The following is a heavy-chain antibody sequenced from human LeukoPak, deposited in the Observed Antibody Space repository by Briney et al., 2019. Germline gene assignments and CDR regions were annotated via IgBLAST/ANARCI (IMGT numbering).Heavy chain of an antibody. D-gene: IGHD3-22*01. CDR3: ARYDSSGYYHYYYYGMDV. J-gene: IGHJ6*02. V-gene: IGHV4-34*01. CDR1: GGSFSGYY. CDR2: INHSGST. Sequence: PSETLSLTCAVYGGSFSGYYWSWIRQPPGKGLEWIGEINHSGSTNYNPSLKSRVTISVDTSKNQFSLKLSSVTAADTAVYYCARYDSSGYYHYYYYGMDVWGQGTTVPVSS.